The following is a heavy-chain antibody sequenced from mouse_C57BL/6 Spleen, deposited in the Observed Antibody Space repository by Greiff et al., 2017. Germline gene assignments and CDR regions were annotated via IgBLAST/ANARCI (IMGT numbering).Heavy chain of an antibody. CDR3: ARGSYYGSPWYFDV. CDR2: IDPNSGGT. V-gene: IGHV1-72*01. D-gene: IGHD1-1*01. Sequence: QVQLKQPGAELVKPGASVKLSCKASGYTFTSYWMHWVKQRPGRGLEWIGRIDPNSGGTKYNEKFKSKATLTVDKPSSTAYMQLSSLTSEDSAVYYCARGSYYGSPWYFDVWGTGTTVTVSS. CDR1: GYTFTSYW. J-gene: IGHJ1*03.